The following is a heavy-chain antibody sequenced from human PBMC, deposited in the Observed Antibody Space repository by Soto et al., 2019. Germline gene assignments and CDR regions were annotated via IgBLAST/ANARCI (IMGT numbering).Heavy chain of an antibody. CDR1: GGSIISDY. J-gene: IGHJ4*02. CDR2: ISYSGST. V-gene: IGHV4-59*01. Sequence: SETLSLTCTVSGGSIISDYWSWIRQPPGKGLEWIGYISYSGSTNYNPSLKSLVTISVDTSKNQFSLKVSSVTAADTAVYYRARVLTGTSLFDYWGQGTLVTVSS. D-gene: IGHD1-7*01. CDR3: ARVLTGTSLFDY.